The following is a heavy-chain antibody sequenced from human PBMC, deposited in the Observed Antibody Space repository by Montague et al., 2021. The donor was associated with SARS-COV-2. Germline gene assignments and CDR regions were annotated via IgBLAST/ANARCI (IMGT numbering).Heavy chain of an antibody. CDR3: ASIYYYYGMDV. Sequence: SLRLSCAASGFTFSSYEMNWVRQAPGKGLEWVSYISSSGSTIYYADSVKGRFTISRDNAKNSLYLQMNSPRAEDTAVHYCASIYYYYGMDVWGQGTTVTVSS. V-gene: IGHV3-48*03. CDR1: GFTFSSYE. CDR2: ISSSGSTI. J-gene: IGHJ6*02.